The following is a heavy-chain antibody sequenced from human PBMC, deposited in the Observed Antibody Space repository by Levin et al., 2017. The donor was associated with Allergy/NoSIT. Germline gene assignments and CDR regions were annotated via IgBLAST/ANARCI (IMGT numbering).Heavy chain of an antibody. CDR1: GGSFSSTTYY. J-gene: IGHJ5*02. Sequence: SETLSLTCTVSGGSFSSTTYYWGWIRQPPGKGLEWIGNLYYGGNTFYNPSLQSPVTISVDTSMNQFSLKLRSVTAADTAVYYCVGGGHLTSGSHRWGQGTLVTVSS. V-gene: IGHV4-39*07. CDR3: VGGGHLTSGSHR. CDR2: LYYGGNT. D-gene: IGHD3-10*01.